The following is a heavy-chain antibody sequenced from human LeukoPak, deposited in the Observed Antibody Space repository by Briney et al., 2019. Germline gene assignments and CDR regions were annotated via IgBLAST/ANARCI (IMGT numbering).Heavy chain of an antibody. CDR1: GFTFSNYA. D-gene: IGHD6-25*01. J-gene: IGHJ4*02. CDR2: ITSGGGTT. CDR3: ARDPPRAAWVFDY. V-gene: IGHV3-23*01. Sequence: GSLRLSCAASGFTFSNYAMSWVRQAPGKALEWVSAITSGGGTTYYAGSVKGRFTISRDNSKNTLYLQMNSLGAEDTAVYYCARDPPRAAWVFDYWGQGTLVTVSS.